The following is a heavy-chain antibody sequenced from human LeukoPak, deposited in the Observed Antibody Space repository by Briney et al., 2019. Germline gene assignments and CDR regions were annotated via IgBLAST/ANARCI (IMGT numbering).Heavy chain of an antibody. V-gene: IGHV1-18*01. Sequence: ASVRVSCKASGYTFTSYGISWVRQAPGQGLEWMGWISAYNGNTNYAQKLQGRVTMTTDTSTSTAYMELRSLRSDDTAVYYCARVRYYDSSGYVDYWGQGTLVTVSS. J-gene: IGHJ4*02. CDR1: GYTFTSYG. CDR3: ARVRYYDSSGYVDY. D-gene: IGHD3-22*01. CDR2: ISAYNGNT.